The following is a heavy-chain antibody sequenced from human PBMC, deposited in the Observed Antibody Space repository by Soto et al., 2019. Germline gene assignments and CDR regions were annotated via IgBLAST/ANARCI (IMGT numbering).Heavy chain of an antibody. J-gene: IGHJ6*02. Sequence: QVQLVQSGAEVKKPGASVKVSCKASGYKFSSYGISWVRQAPGQGLEWMGWISAYTGNTNYAQKLQGRVTMTTDTSTSTAYMELRSLRSDDMAVYYCARDPKDGYPANGMDVGGQGTTVTVSS. V-gene: IGHV1-18*03. D-gene: IGHD5-12*01. CDR2: ISAYTGNT. CDR1: GYKFSSYG. CDR3: ARDPKDGYPANGMDV.